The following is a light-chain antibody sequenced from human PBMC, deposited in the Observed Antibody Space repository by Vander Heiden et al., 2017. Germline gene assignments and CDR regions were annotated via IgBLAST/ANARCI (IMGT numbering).Light chain of an antibody. V-gene: IGKV2-28*01. J-gene: IGKJ1*01. Sequence: DNVMTPPPPSPPSTPGGPASTSCWSSENLLHSNGSNYLDWYLQKPGQSPQLLIYLGFNRDSGVPDRFSGSGSGTDFTLKISRVEAEDVGIYYCMQALQTPWTFGQGTKVEIK. CDR1: ENLLHSNGSNY. CDR3: MQALQTPWT. CDR2: LGF.